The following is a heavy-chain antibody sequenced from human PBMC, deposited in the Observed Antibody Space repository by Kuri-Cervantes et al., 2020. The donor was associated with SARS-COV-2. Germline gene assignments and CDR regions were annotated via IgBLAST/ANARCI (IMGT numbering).Heavy chain of an antibody. CDR1: GFTFSSYA. D-gene: IGHD4-17*01. CDR2: TSGSGGST. V-gene: IGHV3-23*01. J-gene: IGHJ4*02. Sequence: GESLKTSCAASGFTFSSYAMSWVRQAPGKGLEWVSATSGSGGSTYYADSVKGRFTISRDNSKNTLYLQMNSLRAEDTAVYYCAKLGSRRHYEDWGQGTLVTVSS. CDR3: AKLGSRRHYED.